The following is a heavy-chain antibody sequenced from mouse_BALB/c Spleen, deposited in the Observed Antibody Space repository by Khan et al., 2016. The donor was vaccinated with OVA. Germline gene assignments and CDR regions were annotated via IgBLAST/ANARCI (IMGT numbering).Heavy chain of an antibody. J-gene: IGHJ1*01. CDR1: GYTFTNYG. CDR3: ASGGYWYFDV. CDR2: ISTYTGEP. D-gene: IGHD1-1*02. Sequence: QIQLVQSGPELKKPGETVKISCKASGYTFTNYGMNWVKQAPGEGLKWMGWISTYTGEPTYADDFKGRFAFSLETSASTAYLQISNLKNEDTASYFCASGGYWYFDVWGAGTTVTVSS. V-gene: IGHV9-3-1*01.